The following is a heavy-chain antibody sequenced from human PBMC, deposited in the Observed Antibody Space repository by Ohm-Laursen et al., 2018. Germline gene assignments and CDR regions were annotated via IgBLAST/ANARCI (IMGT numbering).Heavy chain of an antibody. CDR1: GGSFSGYY. CDR2: INHSGST. V-gene: IGHV4-34*01. Sequence: GTLSLTCAVYGGSFSGYYWSWIRQPPGKGQEWIGEINHSGSTNYNPSLKSRVTISVDTSKNQFSLKLSSVTAADTAVYYCARGPYYYYYGMDVWGQGTTVTVSS. J-gene: IGHJ6*02. CDR3: ARGPYYYYYGMDV.